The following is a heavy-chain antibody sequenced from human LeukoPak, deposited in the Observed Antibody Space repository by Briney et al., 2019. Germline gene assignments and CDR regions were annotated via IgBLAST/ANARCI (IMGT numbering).Heavy chain of an antibody. J-gene: IGHJ4*02. CDR1: GFTLSDHY. CDR2: TENKAQRYTT. D-gene: IGHD2-2*02. V-gene: IGHV3-72*01. CDR3: VKGLYTIDY. Sequence: GGSLRLSCAASGFTLSDHYMDWVRQAPGKGLEWIGRTENKAQRYTTEYAASVKGRFTISRDDSNNSLYLQMNSLRVDDTAVYYCVKGLYTIDYWGQGTLVTVSS.